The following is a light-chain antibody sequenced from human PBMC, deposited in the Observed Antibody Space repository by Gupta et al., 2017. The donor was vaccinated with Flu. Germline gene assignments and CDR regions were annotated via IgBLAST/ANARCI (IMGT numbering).Light chain of an antibody. V-gene: IGLV2-14*01. CDR3: ASYTSVSTQV. CDR2: EVS. J-gene: IGLJ3*02. Sequence: QSALTQPASLSGSPGQSTPISCTGTSSDVGGYECVFWYQQHPGKAPKLLIYEVSNRASGVSNRFSGSKSANTASLTISGLQADDEADYYCASYTSVSTQVFGGGTRLTVL. CDR1: SSDVGGYEC.